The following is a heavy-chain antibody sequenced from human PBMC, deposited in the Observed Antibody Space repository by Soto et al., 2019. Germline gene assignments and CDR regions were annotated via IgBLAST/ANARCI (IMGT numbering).Heavy chain of an antibody. CDR3: ARDLWGYCGTDCYPLDV. CDR1: GGSISSSSYY. CDR2: IYYSGST. D-gene: IGHD2-21*02. Sequence: SETLSLTCTVSGGSISSSSYYWGWIRQPPGKGLEWIGSIYYSGSTYYNPSLKSRVTISVDTSKNQFSLNLNYVTAADTAVYYCARDLWGYCGTDCYPLDVWGQGTTVTV. J-gene: IGHJ6*02. V-gene: IGHV4-39*07.